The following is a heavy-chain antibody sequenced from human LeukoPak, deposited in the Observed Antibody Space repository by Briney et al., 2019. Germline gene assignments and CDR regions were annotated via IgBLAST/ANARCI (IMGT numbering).Heavy chain of an antibody. CDR3: GRSGGEQWLGNWFDP. CDR2: TYYRSKWCN. Sequence: SQTLSLTCAISGDSVSGNSVAWNWIRQSPSRGLEWLGRTYYRSKWCNDYAVTVKGRITINPDTSKNQFSLQLNSVTPEDTAVYYCGRSGGEQWLGNWFDPWGQETLVTVSS. CDR1: GDSVSGNSVA. D-gene: IGHD6-19*01. J-gene: IGHJ5*02. V-gene: IGHV6-1*01.